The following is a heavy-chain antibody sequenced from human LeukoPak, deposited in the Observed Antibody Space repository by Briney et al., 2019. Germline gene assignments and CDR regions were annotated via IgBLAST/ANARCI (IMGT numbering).Heavy chain of an antibody. J-gene: IGHJ4*02. CDR2: INHSGGT. CDR3: ARRVAHRSLDY. CDR1: GGSLTGYY. D-gene: IGHD1-14*01. V-gene: IGHV4-34*01. Sequence: SETLSLTCAIYGGSLTGYYWSWIRQPPGKGLEWIGEINHSGGTNYNPSLKSRVSISVDTSKNQSSLRLSSVTAADTAVYYCARRVAHRSLDYWGQGTLVTVSS.